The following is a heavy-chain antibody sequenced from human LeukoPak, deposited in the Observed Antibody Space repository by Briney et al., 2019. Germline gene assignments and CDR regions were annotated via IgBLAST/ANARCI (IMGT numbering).Heavy chain of an antibody. D-gene: IGHD6-13*01. CDR1: GGTFSSYA. J-gene: IGHJ6*03. V-gene: IGHV1-69*13. CDR2: IIPLFGTT. CDR3: ASGRFGTWYDRRHYYYYIDV. Sequence: GASVKVSCKASGGTFSSYAITWVRQAPGQGLEWMGGIIPLFGTTNYAQNFQGRVTITADESTSTAYMELSSLKSEDTAMYYCASGRFGTWYDRRHYYYYIDVWGKGTTVAVSS.